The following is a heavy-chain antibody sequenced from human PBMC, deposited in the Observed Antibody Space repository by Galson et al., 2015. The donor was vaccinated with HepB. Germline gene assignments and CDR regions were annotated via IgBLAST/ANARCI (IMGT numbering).Heavy chain of an antibody. D-gene: IGHD2-21*02. J-gene: IGHJ4*02. CDR1: GFTFSSYS. V-gene: IGHV3-48*02. Sequence: SLRLSCAASGFTFSSYSMNWVRQAPGKGLEWVSYISSSSSTIYYADSVKGRFTISRDNAKNSLYLQMNSLRDEDTAVYYCARAAYCGGDCYFRDASFDYWGQGTLVTVSS. CDR2: ISSSSSTI. CDR3: ARAAYCGGDCYFRDASFDY.